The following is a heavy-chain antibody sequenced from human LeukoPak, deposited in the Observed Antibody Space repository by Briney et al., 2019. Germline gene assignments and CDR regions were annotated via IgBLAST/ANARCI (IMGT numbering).Heavy chain of an antibody. CDR2: ISSSGTYI. J-gene: IGHJ4*02. CDR1: GFTFSSYS. CDR3: ARLGGSGRTFDY. D-gene: IGHD3/OR15-3a*01. Sequence: GGSLRLSCAASGFTFSSYSMNWVRQAPGKGLEWVSTISSSGTYIYYADSVKGRFTISRDNAKNSLYLQMNSLRAEDTAVYYCARLGGSGRTFDYWGQGTLVTVSS. V-gene: IGHV3-21*01.